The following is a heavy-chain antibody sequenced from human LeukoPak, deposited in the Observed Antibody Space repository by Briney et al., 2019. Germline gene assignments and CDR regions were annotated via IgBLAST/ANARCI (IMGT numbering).Heavy chain of an antibody. V-gene: IGHV3-30*18. J-gene: IGHJ4*02. CDR1: GFIFSNSA. CDR2: IRSDGSNK. D-gene: IGHD6-19*01. CDR3: AKDIEEWLVKGGGSFDY. Sequence: GRSLRLSCAASGFIFSNSAMHWVRQAPGKGLEWVAVIRSDGSNKYYADSVKGRFTISRDNSKNTLYLPMNSLRAEDRAVYYRAKDIEEWLVKGGGSFDYWGQGTLVTVSS.